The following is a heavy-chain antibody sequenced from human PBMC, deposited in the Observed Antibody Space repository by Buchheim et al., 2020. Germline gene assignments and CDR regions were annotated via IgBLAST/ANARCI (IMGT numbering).Heavy chain of an antibody. J-gene: IGHJ6*03. Sequence: QVQLQESGPGLVKPSQTLSLTCTVSGGSISSGGYYWSWIRQHPGKGLEWIGYIYYSGSTYYNPSLKSRVTISVDTSQNPFSLKLSSVTAADTAVYYCARVLVGFSTSGPGYYYYYMDVWGKGTT. CDR3: ARVLVGFSTSGPGYYYYYMDV. D-gene: IGHD2-2*01. V-gene: IGHV4-31*03. CDR1: GGSISSGGYY. CDR2: IYYSGST.